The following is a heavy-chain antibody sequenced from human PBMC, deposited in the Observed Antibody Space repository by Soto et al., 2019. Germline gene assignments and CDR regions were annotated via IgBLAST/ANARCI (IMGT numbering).Heavy chain of an antibody. CDR2: IYYSGST. CDR1: GGSISSYY. V-gene: IGHV4-59*01. Sequence: SETLSLTFTVSGGSISSYYWSWIRQPPGKGLEWIGYIYYSGSTNYNPSLKSRVTISVDTSKNQFSLKLSSVTAADTAVYYCARDSGHSTGYFDYWGQGTLVTVSS. J-gene: IGHJ4*02. CDR3: ARDSGHSTGYFDY. D-gene: IGHD6-19*01.